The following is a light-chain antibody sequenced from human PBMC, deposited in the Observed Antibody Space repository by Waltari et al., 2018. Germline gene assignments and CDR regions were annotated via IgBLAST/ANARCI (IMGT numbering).Light chain of an antibody. V-gene: IGLV2-23*02. CDR3: CSYAGRSTLYV. J-gene: IGLJ1*01. CDR1: SSDVGRYNL. Sequence: QSALTQPASVSGSPGQSITISCTGTSSDVGRYNLVSWYQQHPGKAPKLMIYEVSKRPSGVSNRFSGSKSGNTASLTISGLQAEDEADYYCCSYAGRSTLYVFGTGTKVTVL. CDR2: EVS.